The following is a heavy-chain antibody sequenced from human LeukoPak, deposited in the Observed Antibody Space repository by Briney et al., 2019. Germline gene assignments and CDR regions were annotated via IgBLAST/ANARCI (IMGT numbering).Heavy chain of an antibody. V-gene: IGHV4-38-2*02. D-gene: IGHD3-9*01. J-gene: IGHJ5*02. CDR3: ARAGLTGYYNWFDP. CDR2: IYHSGST. Sequence: SETLSLTCTVSGYSISSGYYWGWIRQPPGKGLEWIGSIYHSGSTYYNPSLKSRVTISVDTSKNQFSLKLSSVTAADTAAYYCARAGLTGYYNWFDPWGQGTLVTVSS. CDR1: GYSISSGYY.